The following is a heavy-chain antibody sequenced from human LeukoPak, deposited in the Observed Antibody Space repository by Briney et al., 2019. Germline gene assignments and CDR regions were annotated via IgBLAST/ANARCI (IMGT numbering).Heavy chain of an antibody. D-gene: IGHD1-26*01. CDR1: GGSISSSSYY. J-gene: IGHJ4*02. Sequence: PSETLSLTCTVSGGSISSSSYYWGWIRQPPGKGLEWIGSIYYSGSTYYNPSLKSRVTISVDTSKNQFSLKLSSVTAADTAVYYCARGGPTTFRVFDYWGQGTLVIVSS. CDR3: ARGGPTTFRVFDY. CDR2: IYYSGST. V-gene: IGHV4-39*01.